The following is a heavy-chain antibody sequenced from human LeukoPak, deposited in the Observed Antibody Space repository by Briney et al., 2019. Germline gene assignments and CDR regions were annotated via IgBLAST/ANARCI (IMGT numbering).Heavy chain of an antibody. Sequence: PSQTLSLTCTVSGGSISSGGYYWSWIRQHPGKGLEWIGYIYYSGSTYYNPSLKSRVTISVDTSKNQFSLKLSSVTAADTAVYYCARKKQWLSPFDYWGQGTLVTVSS. CDR3: ARKKQWLSPFDY. CDR1: GGSISSGGYY. D-gene: IGHD6-19*01. V-gene: IGHV4-31*03. J-gene: IGHJ4*02. CDR2: IYYSGST.